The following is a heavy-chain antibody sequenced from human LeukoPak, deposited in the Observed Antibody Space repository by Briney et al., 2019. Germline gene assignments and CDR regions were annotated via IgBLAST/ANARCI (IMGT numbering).Heavy chain of an antibody. J-gene: IGHJ4*02. Sequence: SEILSLTCTVSGGSISSYYWSWIRQAPGKGLEWIGYIYYSGSTTYNPSLKSRVTISVDTSKNQFSLNLSSVTAADTAVYYCARAPPRGSYYRGYFDYWGQGTLATVSS. CDR1: GGSISSYY. D-gene: IGHD3-10*01. V-gene: IGHV4-59*01. CDR2: IYYSGST. CDR3: ARAPPRGSYYRGYFDY.